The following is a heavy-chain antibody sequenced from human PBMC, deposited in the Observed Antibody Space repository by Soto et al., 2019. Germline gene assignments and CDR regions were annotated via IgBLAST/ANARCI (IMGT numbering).Heavy chain of an antibody. CDR3: ARDGQQSAPYTMAV. D-gene: IGHD6-13*01. J-gene: IGHJ6*02. Sequence: QVQLVESGGGVVHPGMSLRLSCTASGFTFTNHAIHWVRQAPGKGLEWVAQIWADDRHIYSTDQLKGRFTFFRDNSKNTDYLPGNSLRDDDTAVYFWARDGQQSAPYTMAVWGQRTTVIVSS. V-gene: IGHV3-33*01. CDR1: GFTFTNHA. CDR2: IWADDRHI.